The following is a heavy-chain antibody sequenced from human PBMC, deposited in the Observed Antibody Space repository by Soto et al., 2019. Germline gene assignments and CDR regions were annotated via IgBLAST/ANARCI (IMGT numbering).Heavy chain of an antibody. CDR1: GYTFTSYD. CDR2: MNPNSGNT. CDR3: ASYSVAGPATFDY. J-gene: IGHJ4*02. D-gene: IGHD6-19*01. V-gene: IGHV1-8*01. Sequence: ASVKVSCKASGYTFTSYDINWVRRATGQGLEWMGWMNPNSGNTGYAQKFQGRVTMTRNTSISTAYMELSSLRSEDTAVYYCASYSVAGPATFDYWGQGTLVTVSS.